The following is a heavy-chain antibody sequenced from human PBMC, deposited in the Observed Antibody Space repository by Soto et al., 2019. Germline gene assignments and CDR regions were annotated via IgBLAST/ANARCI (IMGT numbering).Heavy chain of an antibody. J-gene: IGHJ4*02. CDR3: ASGYSGYESSFDY. V-gene: IGHV3-21*01. CDR1: GFTFSSYS. CDR2: ISSSISYI. Sequence: GGSLRLSCAASGFTFSSYSMNWVRQAPGKGLEWVSSISSSISYIYYADSVKGRFTISRDNAKNSLYLQMNSLRAEDTAVYYCASGYSGYESSFDYWGQGTLVTVSS. D-gene: IGHD5-12*01.